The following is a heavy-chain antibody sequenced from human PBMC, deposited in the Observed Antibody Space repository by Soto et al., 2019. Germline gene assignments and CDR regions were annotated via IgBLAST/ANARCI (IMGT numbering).Heavy chain of an antibody. V-gene: IGHV1-69*01. CDR2: IMPIFGTP. CDR3: ARDRSFKYYYYDSSVPYLYGMGV. D-gene: IGHD3-22*01. CDR1: AGTFSSYG. Sequence: QVQLVQSGAEVKKPGSSVKVSCKASAGTFSSYGISWVRQAPGQGLEWMGGIMPIFGTPNYAQKFQGRVTSTADDSTSTGDMEMSSLTSYATAVYYCARDRSFKYYYYDSSVPYLYGMGVWGQVTTVTVSS. J-gene: IGHJ6*02.